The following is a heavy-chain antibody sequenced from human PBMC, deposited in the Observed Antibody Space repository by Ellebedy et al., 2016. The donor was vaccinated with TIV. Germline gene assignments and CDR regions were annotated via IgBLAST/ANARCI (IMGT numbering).Heavy chain of an antibody. CDR1: GFTFSTYG. J-gene: IGHJ5*02. CDR2: IWYDGSNG. V-gene: IGHV3-33*01. CDR3: ARGRYGP. Sequence: PGGSLRLSCAASGFTFSTYGMHWVRQAPGKGLEWVAVIWYDGSNGYYADSVKGRFTISRENAKNSLFLQMNSLRDGDTAVYYCARGRYGPWGQGTLVTVSS. D-gene: IGHD3-10*01.